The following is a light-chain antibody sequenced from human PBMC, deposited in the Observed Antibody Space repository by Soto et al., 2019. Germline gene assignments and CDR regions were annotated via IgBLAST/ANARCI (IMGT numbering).Light chain of an antibody. CDR2: GAS. CDR3: QQYGTSPIT. J-gene: IGKJ5*01. Sequence: EVVMTQSPATLSVSPGERATLSCRASKSVSSNLAWYQQRPGQAPRLLIYGASARATGIPDRFSGSGSGRDFTLTISRLEPADFAVYYCQQYGTSPITFGQGTRLEI. CDR1: KSVSSN. V-gene: IGKV3-20*01.